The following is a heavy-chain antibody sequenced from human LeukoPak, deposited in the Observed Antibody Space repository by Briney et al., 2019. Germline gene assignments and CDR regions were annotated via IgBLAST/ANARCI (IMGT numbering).Heavy chain of an antibody. D-gene: IGHD3-3*01. V-gene: IGHV3-21*01. CDR1: GFTFSSYS. J-gene: IGHJ3*02. CDR3: ARGVSGYYFRDAFDI. CDR2: ISSSSSYI. Sequence: GGSLRLSCAASGFTFSSYSMNWVRQAPGKGLEWVSSISSSSSYIYYADSVKGRFTISRDNAKNSLYLQMNSLRAEDTAVYYCARGVSGYYFRDAFDIWGQGTMVTVSS.